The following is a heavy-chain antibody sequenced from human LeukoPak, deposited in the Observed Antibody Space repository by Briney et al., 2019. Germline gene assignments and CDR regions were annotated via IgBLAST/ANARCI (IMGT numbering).Heavy chain of an antibody. V-gene: IGHV3-11*01. Sequence: GGSLRLSCAASGFTFSDYYMSWIRQAPGKGLEWVSYISSSGSTIYYADSVKGRFTISRDNAKNSLYLQMNSLRAEDTAVYYCARDPIRYFDGTYYYGMDVWGQGTTVTVSS. D-gene: IGHD3-9*01. J-gene: IGHJ6*02. CDR1: GFTFSDYY. CDR2: ISSSGSTI. CDR3: ARDPIRYFDGTYYYGMDV.